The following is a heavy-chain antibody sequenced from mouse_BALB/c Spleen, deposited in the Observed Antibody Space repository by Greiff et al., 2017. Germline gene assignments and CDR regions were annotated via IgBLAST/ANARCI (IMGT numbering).Heavy chain of an antibody. CDR1: GFAFSSYD. V-gene: IGHV5-12-1*01. D-gene: IGHD2-10*02. CDR2: ISSGGGST. CDR3: ARQRGLEYGNYGPYAMDY. J-gene: IGHJ4*01. Sequence: EVKLVESGGGLVKPGGSLKLSCAASGFAFSSYDMSWVRQTPEKRLEWVAYISSGGGSTYYPDTVKGRFTISRDNAKNTLYLQMSSLKSEDTAMYYCARQRGLEYGNYGPYAMDYWGQGTSVTVSS.